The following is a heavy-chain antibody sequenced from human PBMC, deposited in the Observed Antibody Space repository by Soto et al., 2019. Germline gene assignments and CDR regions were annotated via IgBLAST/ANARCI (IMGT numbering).Heavy chain of an antibody. V-gene: IGHV3-15*01. CDR2: IKSKTDGGTT. Sequence: GGSLRLSCAASGVPFSNAWMSWVRQAPGKGLEWVGRIKSKTDGGTTDYAAPVKGRFTISRDDSKNTLYLQMNSLKTEDTAVYYCTTGATPRLYGMDVWGQGTTVTSP. CDR3: TTGATPRLYGMDV. J-gene: IGHJ6*02. D-gene: IGHD5-12*01. CDR1: GVPFSNAW.